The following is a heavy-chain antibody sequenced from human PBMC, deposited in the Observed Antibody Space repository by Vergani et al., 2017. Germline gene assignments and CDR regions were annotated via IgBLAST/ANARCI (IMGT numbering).Heavy chain of an antibody. CDR1: GFTFSSYA. D-gene: IGHD6-6*01. CDR2: ISGRCGST. J-gene: IGHJ4*02. Sequence: EVQLLESGGGLVQPGGSLRLSCAASGFTFSSYAMSWVRQAPGKGLEWVSAISGRCGSTYYADSVKGRFTISRDNSKNTLYLQMNSLRAEDTAVYYCAKDREDSSSVFDYWGQGTLVTVSS. CDR3: AKDREDSSSVFDY. V-gene: IGHV3-23*01.